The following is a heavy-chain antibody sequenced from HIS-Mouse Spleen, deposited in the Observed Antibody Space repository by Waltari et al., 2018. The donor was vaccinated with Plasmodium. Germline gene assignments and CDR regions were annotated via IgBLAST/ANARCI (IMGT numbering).Heavy chain of an antibody. CDR1: GFTFSSYS. V-gene: IGHV3-21*01. D-gene: IGHD3-9*01. CDR2: ISSRCSYI. CDR3: AREDILTGYYNDYWYFDL. J-gene: IGHJ2*01. Sequence: EVQLVESGGGLVKPGGSLRLSCAASGFTFSSYSMNWVRQAPGKGLEWVSSISSRCSYIYYADSVKGRFTISRDNAKNSLYLQMNSLRAEDTAVYYCAREDILTGYYNDYWYFDLWGRGTLVTVSS.